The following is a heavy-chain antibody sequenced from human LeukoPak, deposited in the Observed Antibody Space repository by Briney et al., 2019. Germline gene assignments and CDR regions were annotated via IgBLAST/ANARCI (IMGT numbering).Heavy chain of an antibody. V-gene: IGHV1-2*02. CDR2: INPNSGGT. Sequence: ASVKVSCKASGYTFTGYYMHWLRQAPGQGLEWMGWINPNSGGTNYAQKFQGRVTMTRDTSISTAYMELSRLRSDDTAVYYCARDPGWELLRYYFDYWGQGTLVTVSS. CDR1: GYTFTGYY. J-gene: IGHJ4*02. D-gene: IGHD1-26*01. CDR3: ARDPGWELLRYYFDY.